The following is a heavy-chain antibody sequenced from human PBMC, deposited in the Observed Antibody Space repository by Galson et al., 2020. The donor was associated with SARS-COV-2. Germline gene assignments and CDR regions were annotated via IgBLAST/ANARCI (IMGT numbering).Heavy chain of an antibody. D-gene: IGHD3-10*01. CDR2: INHSGTT. V-gene: IGHV4-34*01. CDR3: ARGARDIKMTVRVITLVSCSFDF. Sequence: SQASETLSLTCAVYGGSFSGYYWTWVRQTPGKGLEWIGEINHSGTTSYNPSLKGRVSISVETSKNQFPLKVSSGPAADRGVYYCARGARDIKMTVRVITLVSCSFDFGGQGTLVTVSS. CDR1: GGSFSGYY. J-gene: IGHJ4*02.